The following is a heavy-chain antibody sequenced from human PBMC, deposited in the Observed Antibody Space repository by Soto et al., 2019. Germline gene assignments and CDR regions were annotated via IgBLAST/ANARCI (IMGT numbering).Heavy chain of an antibody. CDR2: INPNGAST. CDR3: AIVYGLVKHDDFWTCSSDY. CDR1: GYTFTNNY. J-gene: IGHJ4*02. Sequence: QVQLVQSGAEVMKPGASVKISCKTSGYTFTNNYINWVRQAPGQGLEWVGLINPNGASTTYAQTFQGRVTMTRDTPTDTVHIELSSMRSDDTAVYYCAIVYGLVKHDDFWTCSSDYWGQGTLVTVSS. V-gene: IGHV1-46*01. D-gene: IGHD3-3*01.